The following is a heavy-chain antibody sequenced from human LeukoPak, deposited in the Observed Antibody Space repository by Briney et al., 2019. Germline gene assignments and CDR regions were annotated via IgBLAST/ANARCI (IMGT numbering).Heavy chain of an antibody. CDR3: ARLGARQVLDY. J-gene: IGHJ4*02. V-gene: IGHV3-7*01. Sequence: GGSLRLSCAASGFTFSTYAMSWVRQAPGKGLEWVANIKQDGGEKYYVDSVKGRFTISRDNAKNSLYLQMNSLRAEDTAVYYCARLGARQVLDYWGQGTLVTVSS. CDR1: GFTFSTYA. CDR2: IKQDGGEK. D-gene: IGHD4-17*01.